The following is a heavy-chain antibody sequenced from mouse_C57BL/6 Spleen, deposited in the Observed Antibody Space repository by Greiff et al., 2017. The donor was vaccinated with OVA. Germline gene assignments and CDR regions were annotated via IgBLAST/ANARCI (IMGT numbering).Heavy chain of an antibody. CDR2: INPSNGGT. D-gene: IGHD1-1*01. J-gene: IGHJ4*01. CDR1: GYTFTSYW. Sequence: QVQLKQPGTELVKPGASVKLSCKASGYTFTSYWMHWVKQRPGQGLEWIGNINPSNGGTNYNEKFKSKATLTVDKSSSTAYMQLSSLTSEDSAVYYCARSSYCGSSYRYAMDYWGQGTSVTVSS. CDR3: ARSSYCGSSYRYAMDY. V-gene: IGHV1-53*01.